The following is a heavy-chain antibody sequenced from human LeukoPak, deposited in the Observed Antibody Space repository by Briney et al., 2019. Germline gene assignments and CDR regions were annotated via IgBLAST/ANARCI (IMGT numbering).Heavy chain of an antibody. CDR1: GGSFSGYY. V-gene: IGHV4-34*01. CDR3: ARGLPSYSGSRREGFDP. Sequence: PSETLSLTCAVYGGSFSGYYRSWIRQPPGKGLEWIGEINHTGSTNYNSSLKSRVTISLDTSKNQFSLKLSSVTAADTAVYYCARGLPSYSGSRREGFDPWGQGTLVTVSS. J-gene: IGHJ5*02. D-gene: IGHD3-10*01. CDR2: INHTGST.